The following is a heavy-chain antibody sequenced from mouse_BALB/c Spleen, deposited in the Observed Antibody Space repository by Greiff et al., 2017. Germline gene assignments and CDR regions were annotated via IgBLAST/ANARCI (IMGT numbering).Heavy chain of an antibody. CDR3: TKDGYYYAMDY. CDR1: GFTFSSYT. J-gene: IGHJ4*01. V-gene: IGHV5-6-4*01. D-gene: IGHD2-3*01. Sequence: EVQLVESGGGLVKPGGSLKLSCAASGFTFSSYTMSWVRQTPEKRLAWVATISSGGSYTYYPDSVKGRFTISRDNAKNTLYLQMSSLKSEDTAMYYCTKDGYYYAMDYWGRGIGVNV. CDR2: ISSGGSYT.